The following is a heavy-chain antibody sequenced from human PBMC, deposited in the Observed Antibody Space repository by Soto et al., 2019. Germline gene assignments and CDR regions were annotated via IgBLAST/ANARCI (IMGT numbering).Heavy chain of an antibody. V-gene: IGHV4-31*03. Sequence: ASETLSLTCTVSGGSISSGGYYWSWIRQHPGKGLEWIGYIYYSGSTYYNPSLKSRVTISVDTSKNQFSLKLSSVTAEDTAVYYCARVLEYSSSSFIFDYWGQGTLVTVSS. D-gene: IGHD6-6*01. J-gene: IGHJ4*02. CDR2: IYYSGST. CDR1: GGSISSGGYY. CDR3: ARVLEYSSSSFIFDY.